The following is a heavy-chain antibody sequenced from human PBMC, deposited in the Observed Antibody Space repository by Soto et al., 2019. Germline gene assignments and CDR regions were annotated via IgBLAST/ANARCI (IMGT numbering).Heavy chain of an antibody. CDR1: GFIFSTYW. CDR3: AREGV. J-gene: IGHJ6*02. Sequence: GGSLRLSCEASGFIFSTYWMSWVRQAPGRGLEWVANIRPDGSDKYYVASVKGRFAISRDNAKNSLFLQMNGLRAEDTAVYYCAREGVWGQGSTVTVSS. V-gene: IGHV3-7*05. CDR2: IRPDGSDK.